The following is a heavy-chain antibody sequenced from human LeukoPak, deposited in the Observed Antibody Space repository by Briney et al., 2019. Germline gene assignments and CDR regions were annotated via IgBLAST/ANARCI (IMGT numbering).Heavy chain of an antibody. CDR2: ISYDGSNK. CDR1: GFTFSSYG. Sequence: PGGSLRLSCAASGFTFSSYGMHWVRQAPGKGLEWVAVISYDGSNKYYADSVKGRFTISRDNSKNTLYLQMNSLRAEDTTVYYCTKGTIWLPFDYWGQGTLVTVSS. V-gene: IGHV3-30*18. CDR3: TKGTIWLPFDY. J-gene: IGHJ4*02. D-gene: IGHD5-18*01.